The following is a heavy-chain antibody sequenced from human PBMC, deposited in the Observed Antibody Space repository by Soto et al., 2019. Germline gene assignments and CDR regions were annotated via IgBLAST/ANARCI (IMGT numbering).Heavy chain of an antibody. J-gene: IGHJ4*02. Sequence: PGGSLRLSCAASGFTFSSYAMSWVRQAPGKGLEWVSAISGSGGSTYYADSVKGRFTISRDNSKNTLYLQMNSLRAEDTAVYYCAKFPSYSSGWYYFDYWGQGTLVTVSS. CDR2: ISGSGGST. CDR1: GFTFSSYA. V-gene: IGHV3-23*01. CDR3: AKFPSYSSGWYYFDY. D-gene: IGHD6-19*01.